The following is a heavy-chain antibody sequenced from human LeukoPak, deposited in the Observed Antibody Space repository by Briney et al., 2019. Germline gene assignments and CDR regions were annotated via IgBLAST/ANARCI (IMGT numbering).Heavy chain of an antibody. J-gene: IGHJ4*02. CDR2: ISYDGSNK. D-gene: IGHD3-22*01. Sequence: GGSLRLSCAASGFTFSSYGMHWVRQAPGKGLEWVAVISYDGSNKYYADSVKGRFTISRDNSKNTLYLQMNSLRAEDTAVYYCWVNYYDSSGYYPIDYWGQGTLVTVSS. CDR3: WVNYYDSSGYYPIDY. V-gene: IGHV3-30*03. CDR1: GFTFSSYG.